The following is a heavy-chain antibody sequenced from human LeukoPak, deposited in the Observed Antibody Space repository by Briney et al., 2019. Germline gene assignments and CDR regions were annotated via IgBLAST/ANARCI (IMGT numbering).Heavy chain of an antibody. J-gene: IGHJ3*02. Sequence: GGSLRLSCAASGFTFSSYSMNWVRQAPGKGLEWVSSISSSSSYIYYADSVKGRFTISRDNAKNSLYLQMNSLRAEDTAVYYCARSATAMVLDAFDIWGQGTMVTVSS. CDR2: ISSSSSYI. CDR3: ARSATAMVLDAFDI. D-gene: IGHD5-18*01. CDR1: GFTFSSYS. V-gene: IGHV3-21*01.